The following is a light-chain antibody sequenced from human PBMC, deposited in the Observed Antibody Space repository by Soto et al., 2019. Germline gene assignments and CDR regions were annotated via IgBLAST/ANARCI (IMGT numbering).Light chain of an antibody. Sequence: EVVMTQSPAMLSVTPGERATLSCRASQSVGINVAWYQQKPGQAPRLLIYGASTRATGSPDRFSASGSATEFTLTISSLLSEDFAVYYCQQYNDWPRTFCQGTNVDIK. V-gene: IGKV3-15*01. CDR2: GAS. CDR1: QSVGIN. CDR3: QQYNDWPRT. J-gene: IGKJ1*01.